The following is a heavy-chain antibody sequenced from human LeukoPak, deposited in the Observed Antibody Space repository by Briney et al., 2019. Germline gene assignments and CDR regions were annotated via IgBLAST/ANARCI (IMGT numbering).Heavy chain of an antibody. CDR3: ASGRDYYDSSGYYYSWYFDL. V-gene: IGHV4-34*01. Sequence: SETLSLTCAVYGGSFSGYYWSWIRQPPGKGLEWIGEINHSGSTNYNPSLKSRVTISVDTSKNQFSLKLSSVTAADTAVYYCASGRDYYDSSGYYYSWYFDLWGRGTLVTVSS. CDR2: INHSGST. D-gene: IGHD3-22*01. J-gene: IGHJ2*01. CDR1: GGSFSGYY.